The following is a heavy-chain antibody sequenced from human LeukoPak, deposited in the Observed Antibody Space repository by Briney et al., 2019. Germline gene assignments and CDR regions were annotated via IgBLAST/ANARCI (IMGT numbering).Heavy chain of an antibody. Sequence: SETLPLTCTVSGGSISSSSYYWGWIRQPPGKGLEWIGSIYYSGSTYYNPSLKSRVTISVDTSKNQFSLKLSSVTAADTAVYYCARVRGSYYDYWGQGTLVTVSS. CDR2: IYYSGST. J-gene: IGHJ4*02. D-gene: IGHD1-26*01. CDR3: ARVRGSYYDY. V-gene: IGHV4-39*07. CDR1: GGSISSSSYY.